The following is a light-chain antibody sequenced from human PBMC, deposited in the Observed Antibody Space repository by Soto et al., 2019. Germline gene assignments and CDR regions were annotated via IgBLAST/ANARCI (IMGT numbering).Light chain of an antibody. J-gene: IGKJ3*01. CDR1: QSVSSSY. Sequence: EIVLTQSPGTLSLSPGERATLSCRASQSVSSSYLAWYQQRPGQAPRLLIFGASYKATGIPDRFSGSGSGTDFTLTISRLEPEAFAVYYCQQYNSSPPEFTFGPGTKVD. CDR2: GAS. V-gene: IGKV3-20*01. CDR3: QQYNSSPPEFT.